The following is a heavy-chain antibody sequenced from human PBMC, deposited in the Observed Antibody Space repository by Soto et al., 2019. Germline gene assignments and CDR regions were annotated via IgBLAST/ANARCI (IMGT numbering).Heavy chain of an antibody. V-gene: IGHV4-39*01. CDR1: GGSISSSSYY. D-gene: IGHD3-10*01. CDR2: IYYSGST. CDR3: ATLWGQD. J-gene: IGHJ4*02. Sequence: QLQLQESGPGLVKPSETLSLTCTVSGGSISSSSYYWGWIRQPPGKGLEWIGRIYYSGSTYYNPSLKRRVTMSVDPSKNQFSLKLSSVTAADTAVYYCATLWGQDWGQGTLVTVSS.